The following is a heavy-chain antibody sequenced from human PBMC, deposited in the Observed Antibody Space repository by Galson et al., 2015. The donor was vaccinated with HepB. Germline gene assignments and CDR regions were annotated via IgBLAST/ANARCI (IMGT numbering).Heavy chain of an antibody. V-gene: IGHV3-23*01. Sequence: SLRLSCAASGFTFSSYAMSWVRQAPGKGLEWVSAISGSGGSTYYADSVKGRFTIFRDNSKNTLYLQMNSLRAEDTAVYYCAKDEGYSYGKIFDYWGQGTLVTVSS. D-gene: IGHD5-18*01. CDR1: GFTFSSYA. CDR3: AKDEGYSYGKIFDY. J-gene: IGHJ4*02. CDR2: ISGSGGST.